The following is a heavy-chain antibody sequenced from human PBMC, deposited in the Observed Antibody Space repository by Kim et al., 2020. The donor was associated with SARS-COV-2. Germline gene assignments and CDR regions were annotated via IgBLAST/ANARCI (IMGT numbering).Heavy chain of an antibody. Sequence: VKGRFTISRDNSKNTLYLQMNSLRAEDTAVYYCASLALSSSSGSDYMDVWGKGTTVTVSS. V-gene: IGHV3-30*01. J-gene: IGHJ6*03. CDR3: ASLALSSSSGSDYMDV. D-gene: IGHD6-6*01.